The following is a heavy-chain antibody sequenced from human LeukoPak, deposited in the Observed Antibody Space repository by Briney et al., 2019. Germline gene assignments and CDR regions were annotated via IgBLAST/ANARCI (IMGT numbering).Heavy chain of an antibody. V-gene: IGHV1-18*01. CDR1: GYTFISYG. CDR3: ARSVVVPAALYYYYGMDV. J-gene: IGHJ6*02. Sequence: ASVKVSCKASGYTFISYGISWVRQAPGQGLEWMGWISAYNGNTNYAQMLQGRVTMTTDTSTSTAYMELRSLRSDDTAVYYCARSVVVPAALYYYYGMDVWGQGTTVTVSS. CDR2: ISAYNGNT. D-gene: IGHD2-2*01.